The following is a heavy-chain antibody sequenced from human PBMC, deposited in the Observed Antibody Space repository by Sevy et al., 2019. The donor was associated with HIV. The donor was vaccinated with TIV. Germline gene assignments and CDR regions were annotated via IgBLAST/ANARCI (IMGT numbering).Heavy chain of an antibody. CDR1: GFTFSSYW. J-gene: IGHJ3*02. Sequence: GGSLRLSCAASGFTFSSYWMSWVRQAPGKGLEWVANIKQDGSEKYYVDSGKRRFTISRDNAKNSLYLQMNSLRAEDTAVYYCARVGRRDAFDIWGQGTMVTVSS. CDR2: IKQDGSEK. V-gene: IGHV3-7*03. CDR3: ARVGRRDAFDI. D-gene: IGHD3-10*01.